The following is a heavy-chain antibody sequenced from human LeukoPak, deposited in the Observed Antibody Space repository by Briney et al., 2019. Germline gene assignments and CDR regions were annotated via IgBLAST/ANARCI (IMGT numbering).Heavy chain of an antibody. CDR3: AREGGTMPTFGGALIFDY. V-gene: IGHV3-7*04. CDR1: GFTFSSNW. D-gene: IGHD3-16*01. J-gene: IGHJ4*02. CDR2: IKQDGSEK. Sequence: GGSLRLSCAASGFTFSSNWMYWVRQAPGKGLEWVANIKQDGSEKYYVDSVKGRFTISRDNAKNSLYLQMNSLRAEDSAVYYCAREGGTMPTFGGALIFDYWGQGTLVTVSS.